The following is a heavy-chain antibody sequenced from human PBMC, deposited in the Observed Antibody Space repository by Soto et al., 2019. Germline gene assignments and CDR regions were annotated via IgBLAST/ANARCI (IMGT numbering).Heavy chain of an antibody. D-gene: IGHD3-10*01. CDR3: AKPLPGTYPRTVDC. Sequence: GGSLRLSCAASGFTFSTYGMSWVRQAPGKGLEWVSSISGSGATYYADSVKGRFTISRDNSKNTLYLRMNSLTDEDTAVYYCAKPLPGTYPRTVDCWGQGTLVTVSS. CDR1: GFTFSTYG. V-gene: IGHV3-23*01. J-gene: IGHJ4*02. CDR2: ISGSGAT.